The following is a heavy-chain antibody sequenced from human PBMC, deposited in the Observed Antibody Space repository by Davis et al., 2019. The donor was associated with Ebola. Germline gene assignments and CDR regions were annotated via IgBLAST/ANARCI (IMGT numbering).Heavy chain of an antibody. CDR3: AKDERLRLGRYYFDY. V-gene: IGHV3-9*01. D-gene: IGHD5-12*01. CDR2: INWNSDSI. Sequence: PGGSLRLSCVGSGFTFDDYAMHWVRQVPGKGLEWVSGINWNSDSIGYADSVKGRFTISRDNAKNSLYLQMNSLRAEDTAFYYCAKDERLRLGRYYFDYWGQGTLVTVSS. CDR1: GFTFDDYA. J-gene: IGHJ4*02.